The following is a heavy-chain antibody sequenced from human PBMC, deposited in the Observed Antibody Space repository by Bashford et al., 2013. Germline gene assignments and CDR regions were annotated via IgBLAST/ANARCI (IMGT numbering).Heavy chain of an antibody. CDR3: ARGLQEMATSYFDY. CDR2: IYYSGST. J-gene: IGHJ4*02. D-gene: IGHD5-24*01. CDR1: GGSISSYY. V-gene: IGHV4-59*12. Sequence: SETLSLTCTVSGGSISSYYWSWIRQPPGKGLEWIGYIYYSGSTNYNPSLKSRVTISVDTSKNQFSLKLSSVTAADTAVYYCARGLQEMATSYFDYWGQGTLVTVSS.